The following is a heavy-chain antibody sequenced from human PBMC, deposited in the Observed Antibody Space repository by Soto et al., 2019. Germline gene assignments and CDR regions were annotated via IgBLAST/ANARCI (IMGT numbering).Heavy chain of an antibody. CDR3: AREIKIAAAGASRCDP. J-gene: IGHJ5*02. CDR2: IYYSGST. CDR1: GGSISSGGYY. Sequence: SETLSLTCTVSGGSISSGGYYWSWIRQHPGKGLEWIGYIYYSGSTYYNPSLKSRVTISVDTSKNQFSLKLCYFYAADTAVYYRAREIKIAAAGASRCDPWRQGTLVTASS. D-gene: IGHD6-13*01. V-gene: IGHV4-31*03.